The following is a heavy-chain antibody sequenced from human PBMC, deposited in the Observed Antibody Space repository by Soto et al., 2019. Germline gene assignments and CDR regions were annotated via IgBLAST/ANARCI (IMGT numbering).Heavy chain of an antibody. CDR3: ARAHAPTLPFDY. J-gene: IGHJ4*01. CDR2: ILHSGNA. Sequence: SETLSLTCTGSGGSIRNVYWSWIRQAPGKGLEWIGFILHSGNAKYNPSLKSRVTISVDTSKNQFSLSLDSVPAADTAVYFCARAHAPTLPFDYWGQGTLVTVSS. V-gene: IGHV4-59*01. CDR1: GGSIRNVY. D-gene: IGHD2-15*01.